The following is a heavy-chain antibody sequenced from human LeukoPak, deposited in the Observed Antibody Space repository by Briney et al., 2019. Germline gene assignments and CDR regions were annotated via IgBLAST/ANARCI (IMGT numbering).Heavy chain of an antibody. CDR2: INPNSGGT. CDR1: GYTFTGYY. D-gene: IGHD2-2*01. CDR3: ARDKVVVPAAADY. J-gene: IGHJ4*02. Sequence: GASVKVSCKASGYTFTGYYMHWVRQAPGQGLEWMGWINPNSGGTNYAQKFQGRVTMTRDTSISTAYMELRSLRSDDTAVYYCARDKVVVPAAADYWGQGTLVTVSS. V-gene: IGHV1-2*02.